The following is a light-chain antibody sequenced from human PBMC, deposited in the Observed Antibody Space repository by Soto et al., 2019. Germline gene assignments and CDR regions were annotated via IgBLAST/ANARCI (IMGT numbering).Light chain of an antibody. V-gene: IGLV2-14*01. J-gene: IGLJ1*01. CDR2: EVS. CDR1: SSDVCGYNY. Sequence: QSALTQPASVSGAPGQSITISCTGTSSDVCGYNYVSWYQQHPGKAPKLMIYEVSNRPSGVSNRFSGSKSGNTASLTISGLQAEDEADYYCSSYTSSSTPYLFGTGTKVTVL. CDR3: SSYTSSSTPYL.